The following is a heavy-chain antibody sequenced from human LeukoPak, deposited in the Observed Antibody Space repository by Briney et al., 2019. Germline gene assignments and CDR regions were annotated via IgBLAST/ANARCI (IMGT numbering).Heavy chain of an antibody. D-gene: IGHD2-21*01. Sequence: GGSLRLSCAASGLTFSSYSMNWVRQAPGKGLEWVSSISSSSSYIYYADSVKGRFTISRDNAKNSLYLQMNSLRAEDTAVYYCARDLSDGDFNWFDPWGQGTLVTVSS. CDR3: ARDLSDGDFNWFDP. J-gene: IGHJ5*02. V-gene: IGHV3-21*01. CDR2: ISSSSSYI. CDR1: GLTFSSYS.